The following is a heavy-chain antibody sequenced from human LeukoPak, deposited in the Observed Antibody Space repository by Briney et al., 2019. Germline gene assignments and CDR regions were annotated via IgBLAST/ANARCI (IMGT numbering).Heavy chain of an antibody. Sequence: TGGSLRLSCAASGFTLDDYAMQWVRQAPGKGLEWVSGISWNSGSIVYADSVKGRFTISRDNATNSLYLQMNSLRAADTALCYCAKGTTMIHTTIDYWGQGTLVTVSS. V-gene: IGHV3-9*01. CDR1: GFTLDDYA. CDR2: ISWNSGSI. D-gene: IGHD3-22*01. CDR3: AKGTTMIHTTIDY. J-gene: IGHJ4*02.